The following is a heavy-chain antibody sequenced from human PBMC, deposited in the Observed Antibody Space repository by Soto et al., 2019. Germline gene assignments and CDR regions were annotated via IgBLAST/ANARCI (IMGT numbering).Heavy chain of an antibody. CDR3: ATGAARYYFDY. V-gene: IGHV1-69*02. Sequence: QVQLVQSGAEVKKPGSSVKVSCKASGGTFSSYTISWVRQAPGQGLEWMGRIIPILGIANYAQKFQGRVTITADKSTSTAYMELSSLRSEDTAVYYCATGAARYYFDYWGQGTLVTVSS. D-gene: IGHD6-6*01. CDR1: GGTFSSYT. J-gene: IGHJ4*02. CDR2: IIPILGIA.